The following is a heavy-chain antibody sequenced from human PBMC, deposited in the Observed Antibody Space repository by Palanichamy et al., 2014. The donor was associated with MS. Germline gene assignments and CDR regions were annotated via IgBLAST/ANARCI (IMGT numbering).Heavy chain of an antibody. V-gene: IGHV3-21*02. J-gene: IGHJ6*02. CDR3: ARDPYAGPMPIYGMDV. CDR2: ISSVSSYI. Sequence: QLVESGGGLVKPGGSLRLSCVASGFTFSRYTMNWVRQAPGKGLEWISCISSVSSYIYQADSVKGRFTISRDNARNSLFLHMHSLRPEDTAVYYCARDPYAGPMPIYGMDVWGQGTTVTVSS. D-gene: IGHD2-2*01. CDR1: GFTFSRYT.